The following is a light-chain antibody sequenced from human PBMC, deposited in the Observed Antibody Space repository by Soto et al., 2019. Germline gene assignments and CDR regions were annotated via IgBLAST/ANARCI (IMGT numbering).Light chain of an antibody. Sequence: QSALTQPASVSGSPGQSITISCTGTSSDVGGYNYVSWYQQHPGKAPKLMIYDVSNRPSGVSNRFSGSKSGNTASLTISGLPAEDEADYYCRSYTSSSSYVFGTGTKLTV. J-gene: IGLJ1*01. CDR1: SSDVGGYNY. CDR2: DVS. CDR3: RSYTSSSSYV. V-gene: IGLV2-14*01.